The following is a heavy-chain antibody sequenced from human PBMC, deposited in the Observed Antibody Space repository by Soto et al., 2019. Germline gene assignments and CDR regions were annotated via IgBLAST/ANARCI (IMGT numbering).Heavy chain of an antibody. J-gene: IGHJ4*02. CDR1: GGSISSYY. V-gene: IGHV4-59*01. CDR2: IYYSGST. CDR3: ARVEYSGYDLGYYFDY. D-gene: IGHD5-12*01. Sequence: PEETLSLTCTVSGGSISSYYWSWIRQPPGKGLEWIGYIYYSGSTNYNPSLKSRVTISVDTSKNQFSLKLSSVTAADTAVYYCARVEYSGYDLGYYFDYWGQGTLVTVSS.